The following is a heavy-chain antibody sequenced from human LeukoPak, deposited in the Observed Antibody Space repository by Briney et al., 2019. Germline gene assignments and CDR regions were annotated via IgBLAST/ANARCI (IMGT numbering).Heavy chain of an antibody. D-gene: IGHD3-22*01. CDR1: GFTFSSYS. Sequence: GGSLRLSCAASGFTFSSYSMNWVRQAPGKGLEWVSSISSSSSYIYYADSVKGRFTISRDNAKNSLYLQMNSLRAEDTAVYYCARDFVSTPYYYDSSGYYFDYWGQGTLVTVSS. V-gene: IGHV3-21*01. J-gene: IGHJ4*02. CDR3: ARDFVSTPYYYDSSGYYFDY. CDR2: ISSSSSYI.